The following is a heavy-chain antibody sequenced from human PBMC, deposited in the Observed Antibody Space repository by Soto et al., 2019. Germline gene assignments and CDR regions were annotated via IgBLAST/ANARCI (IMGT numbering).Heavy chain of an antibody. Sequence: PSETLSLTCAVYGGSFRDYHWSWIRQPPGKGLEWIGEINHSGSTNYNPSLKSRVIISLETSKNQFSLILTSVTAADTAVYYCARGLSSSATFYHYYGMDVWGQGTTVTVSS. J-gene: IGHJ6*02. D-gene: IGHD6-6*01. CDR3: ARGLSSSATFYHYYGMDV. CDR1: GGSFRDYH. V-gene: IGHV4-34*01. CDR2: INHSGST.